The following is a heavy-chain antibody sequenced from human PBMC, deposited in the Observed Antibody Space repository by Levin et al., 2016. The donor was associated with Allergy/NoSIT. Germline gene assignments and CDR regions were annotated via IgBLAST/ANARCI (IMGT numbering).Heavy chain of an antibody. V-gene: IGHV3-15*01. CDR2: IKSKTDGGTT. D-gene: IGHD7-27*01. J-gene: IGHJ4*02. Sequence: WIRQPPGKGLEWVGRIKSKTDGGTTDYAAPVKGRFTISRDDSKNTLYLQMNSLKTEDTAVYYCTTDSGDRGYYFDYWGQGTLVTVSS. CDR3: TTDSGDRGYYFDY.